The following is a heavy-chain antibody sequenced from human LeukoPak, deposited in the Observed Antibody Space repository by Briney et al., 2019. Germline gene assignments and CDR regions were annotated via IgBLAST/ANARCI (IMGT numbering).Heavy chain of an antibody. CDR2: INHSGST. D-gene: IGHD3-10*01. CDR3: ARGASVLMVRGMKGPDY. Sequence: SETLSLTCAVYGGSFSGYYWGWIRQPPGKGLEWIGEINHSGSTNYNPSLKSRVTISVDTSKNQFSLKLSSVTAADTAVYYCARGASVLMVRGMKGPDYWGQGTLVTVSS. CDR1: GGSFSGYY. J-gene: IGHJ4*02. V-gene: IGHV4-34*01.